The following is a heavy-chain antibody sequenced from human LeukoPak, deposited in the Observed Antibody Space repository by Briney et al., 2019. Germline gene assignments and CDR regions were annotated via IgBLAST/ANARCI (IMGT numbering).Heavy chain of an antibody. D-gene: IGHD5-24*01. J-gene: IGHJ4*02. Sequence: SETLSLTCTVSGGSISSSSYYWGWIRQPPGKGLEWIGSIYYSGSTYYNPSLKSRVTISVDTSKNQFSLKLSSVTAADTAVYYCARDRGDGYNSGYWGQGTLVIVSS. CDR2: IYYSGST. CDR3: ARDRGDGYNSGY. CDR1: GGSISSSSYY. V-gene: IGHV4-39*07.